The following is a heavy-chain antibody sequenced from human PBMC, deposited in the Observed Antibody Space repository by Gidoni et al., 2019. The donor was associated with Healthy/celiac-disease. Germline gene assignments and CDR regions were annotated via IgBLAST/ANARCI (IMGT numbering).Heavy chain of an antibody. J-gene: IGHJ6*02. D-gene: IGHD1-26*01. CDR1: GFTFSSYA. V-gene: IGHV3-23*01. CDR3: AKDQYSGSYYNYYYYGMDV. Sequence: EVQLLESGGGLVQPGGSLRLSCAASGFTFSSYAMSWVRQAPGKGLEWVSAISGSGGSTYYADSVKGRFTISRDNSKNTLYLQMNSLRAEDTAVYYCAKDQYSGSYYNYYYYGMDVWGQGTTVTVSS. CDR2: ISGSGGST.